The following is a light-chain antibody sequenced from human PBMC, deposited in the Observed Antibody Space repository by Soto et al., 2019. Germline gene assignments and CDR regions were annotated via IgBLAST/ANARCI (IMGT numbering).Light chain of an antibody. CDR3: MQGPHWSPLT. CDR2: KVS. V-gene: IGKV2-30*01. CDR1: QSLVYSDGNTY. Sequence: DVVITQSPLSLPVTLGQPASISCRSSQSLVYSDGNTYLNWFQQRPGQSPRRLIYKVSNRDSGVPDRFSGRGSGTDFTLKISRVEAEDVGVYYCMQGPHWSPLTFGQGTRLEIK. J-gene: IGKJ5*01.